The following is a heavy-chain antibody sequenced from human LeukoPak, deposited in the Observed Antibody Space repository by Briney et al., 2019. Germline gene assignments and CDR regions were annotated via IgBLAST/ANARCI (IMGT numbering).Heavy chain of an antibody. CDR1: GGSISSSSYY. CDR3: ASYIVVVPAANYAFDI. Sequence: SETLSLTCTVSGGSISSSSYYWGWIRQPPGTGLEWIGSIYYSGSTYYNPSLKCRVTISVDTSKNQFSLKLSSVTAADTAVYYCASYIVVVPAANYAFDIWGQGTMVTVSS. CDR2: IYYSGST. D-gene: IGHD2-2*01. J-gene: IGHJ3*02. V-gene: IGHV4-39*01.